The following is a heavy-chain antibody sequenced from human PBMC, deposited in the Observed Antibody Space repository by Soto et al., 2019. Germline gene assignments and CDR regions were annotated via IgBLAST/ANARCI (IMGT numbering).Heavy chain of an antibody. CDR3: ARERRVLGAYRSSWYDYFDS. CDR1: GGSFSTYY. J-gene: IGHJ4*02. V-gene: IGHV4-34*12. Sequence: QVQLQQWGAGLLKPSETLSLTCAVNGGSFSTYYWTWIRQPPGKGLEGIGEVIHTGSVNYNPSLKNRVNISVDTSKNPVSLRLNSVTAADRAVYYCARERRVLGAYRSSWYDYFDSWGQGTLVTVSS. CDR2: VIHTGSV. D-gene: IGHD6-13*01.